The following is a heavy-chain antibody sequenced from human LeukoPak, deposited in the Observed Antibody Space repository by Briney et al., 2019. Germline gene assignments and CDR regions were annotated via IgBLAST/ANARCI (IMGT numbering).Heavy chain of an antibody. V-gene: IGHV3-21*01. D-gene: IGHD5-12*01. CDR3: ARVSDAYDYFFDY. J-gene: IGHJ4*02. CDR1: GFAFSSYS. CDR2: VSRRSSFI. Sequence: GGSLRLSCAASGFAFSSYSMNWVRQAPGKGLEWVSSVSRRSSFIFYADSVQGRFTVSRDDAKDSLFLQMNSLRAEDTAVYYCARVSDAYDYFFDYRGQGTLVTVSS.